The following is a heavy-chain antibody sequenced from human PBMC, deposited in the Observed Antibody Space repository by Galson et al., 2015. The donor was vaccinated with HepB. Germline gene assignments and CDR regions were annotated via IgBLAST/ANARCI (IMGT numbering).Heavy chain of an antibody. D-gene: IGHD2-15*01. J-gene: IGHJ4*02. CDR3: ARDLAPYYFDY. V-gene: IGHV3-7*01. CDR2: INQDGSEK. CDR1: GFTFRNYW. Sequence: SLRLSCAASGFTFRNYWMSWVRQAPGKGLEWVANINQDGSEKYYVDSVKGRFSISRDNAKSSLYLQMNSLRAEDTAVYYCARDLAPYYFDYWGQGTLVTVSS.